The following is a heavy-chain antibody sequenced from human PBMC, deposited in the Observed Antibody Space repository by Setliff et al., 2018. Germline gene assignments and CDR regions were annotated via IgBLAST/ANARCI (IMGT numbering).Heavy chain of an antibody. CDR3: AKDMTGWGSFDY. Sequence: GGSLRLSCEASGFTFRNYDMNWVRQAPGKGLDWVSRIIGNGHTDYADSVKGRFTISRDNSRNTLYLHMNSLRGEDSAVYYCAKDMTGWGSFDYWGQGILVTVSS. CDR1: GFTFRNYD. V-gene: IGHV3-23*01. J-gene: IGHJ4*02. D-gene: IGHD3-9*01. CDR2: IIGNGHT.